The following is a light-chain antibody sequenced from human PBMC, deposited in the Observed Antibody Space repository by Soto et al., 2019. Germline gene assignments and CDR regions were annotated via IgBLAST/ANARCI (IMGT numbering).Light chain of an antibody. CDR3: QQYNKWPLT. CDR2: GAS. J-gene: IGKJ1*01. CDR1: QSISSW. V-gene: IGKV1-5*01. Sequence: DIQMTQSPSTLSASVGDRVTITCRASQSISSWLAWYQQKPGKAPKLLIYGASTRATGIPVRFSGSASGTEITLTISSLQSEDFTVYYCQQYNKWPLTFGQGTKVDIK.